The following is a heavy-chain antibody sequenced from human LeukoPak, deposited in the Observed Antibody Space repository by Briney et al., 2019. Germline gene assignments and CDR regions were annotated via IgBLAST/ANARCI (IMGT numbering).Heavy chain of an antibody. J-gene: IGHJ6*02. V-gene: IGHV3-30*14. CDR2: ISYDGSNK. Sequence: GRSLRLSCAASGFTFSSYAMHWVRQAPGKGLEWVAVISYDGSNKYYADSVKGRFTISRDNSKNTLYLQMNSLRAEDTAVYYCARSGYSSGWYSDGMGMDVWGQGTTVTVSS. CDR3: ARSGYSSGWYSDGMGMDV. CDR1: GFTFSSYA. D-gene: IGHD6-19*01.